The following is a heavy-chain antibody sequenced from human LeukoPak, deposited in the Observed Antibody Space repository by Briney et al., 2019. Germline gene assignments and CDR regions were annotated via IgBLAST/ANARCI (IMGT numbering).Heavy chain of an antibody. CDR1: GGSISSNY. V-gene: IGHV4-4*07. CDR2: ISASGST. D-gene: IGHD3-10*01. J-gene: IGHJ5*02. CDR3: ARCTYGSGSYLSWFDP. Sequence: PSETLSLTCTVSGGSISSNYWSWIRQPAGKGLEWIGRISASGSTNYNPSLKSRVTISVDTSKNQFSLKLSSVTAADTAVYYCARCTYGSGSYLSWFDPWGQGTLVTVSS.